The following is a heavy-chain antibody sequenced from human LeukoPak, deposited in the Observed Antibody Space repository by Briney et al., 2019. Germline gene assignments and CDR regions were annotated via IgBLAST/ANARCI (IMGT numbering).Heavy chain of an antibody. Sequence: GGPLTLPCAASGLSFSSYEMSWVRHAPGKGLELISYIGRAGTTEEYEDSVNSRFAISRDNAKHSLYLQMYSLTAEDTGVYYCARGEQLNYFAYWGQGTLVTVSS. CDR3: ARGEQLNYFAY. D-gene: IGHD1-26*01. J-gene: IGHJ4*02. CDR2: IGRAGTTE. CDR1: GLSFSSYE. V-gene: IGHV3-48*03.